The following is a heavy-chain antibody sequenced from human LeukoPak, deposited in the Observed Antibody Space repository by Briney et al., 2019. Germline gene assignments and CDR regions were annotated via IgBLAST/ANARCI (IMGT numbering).Heavy chain of an antibody. CDR1: GFTFSDYY. J-gene: IGHJ4*02. V-gene: IGHV3-11*06. CDR2: ISSSSSYT. Sequence: GGSLRLSCAASGFTFSDYYMSWIRQAPGKGLEWVSYISSSSSYTNYADSVKGRFTISRYNAKSSLYLQMNSLRAEDTAVYYCASTRGGGYSYGYSAYWGQGTLVTVSS. CDR3: ASTRGGGYSYGYSAY. D-gene: IGHD5-18*01.